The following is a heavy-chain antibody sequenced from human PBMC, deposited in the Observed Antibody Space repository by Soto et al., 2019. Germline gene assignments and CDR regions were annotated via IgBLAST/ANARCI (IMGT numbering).Heavy chain of an antibody. Sequence: QVQLVQSGAEVKKPGSSVKVSCKASGGTFSSYAISWVRQAPGQGLEWMGGIIPIFGTANYAQKFQGRVTITADESMSTAYMELSSLRSEDTAVYYCARDRGMGATRTYYYGMDVWGQGTTVTVSS. V-gene: IGHV1-69*01. CDR3: ARDRGMGATRTYYYGMDV. D-gene: IGHD1-26*01. CDR2: IIPIFGTA. CDR1: GGTFSSYA. J-gene: IGHJ6*02.